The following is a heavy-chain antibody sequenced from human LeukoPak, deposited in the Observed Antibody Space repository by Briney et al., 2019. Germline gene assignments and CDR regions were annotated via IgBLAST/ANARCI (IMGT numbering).Heavy chain of an antibody. CDR3: ATDSYYNGMDV. Sequence: GGSLGLSCAASGFTFSSYWMSWVRQAPGKGLEWVANIKQDGSEKYYVDSVKGRFTISRDNAKNSLCLQMNSLRAEDTAVYYCATDSYYNGMDVWGQGTTVTFSS. J-gene: IGHJ6*02. V-gene: IGHV3-7*01. CDR1: GFTFSSYW. CDR2: IKQDGSEK.